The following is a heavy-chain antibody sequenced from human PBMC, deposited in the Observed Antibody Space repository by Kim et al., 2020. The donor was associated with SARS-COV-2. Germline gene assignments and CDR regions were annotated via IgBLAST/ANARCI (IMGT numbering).Heavy chain of an antibody. CDR2: NK. CDR3: ARENNAFDV. Sequence: NKDYADSVKGRFTIARDNSQNTLSLQMDSLRPEDTAIYYCARENNAFDVWGQGTLVTVSS. V-gene: IGHV3-30*01. J-gene: IGHJ3*01.